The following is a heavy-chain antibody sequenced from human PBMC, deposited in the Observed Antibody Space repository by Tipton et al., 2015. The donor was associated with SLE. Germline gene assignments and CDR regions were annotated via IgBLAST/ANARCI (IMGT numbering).Heavy chain of an antibody. CDR1: GGSFSGYY. CDR2: INHSGNT. D-gene: IGHD6-13*01. Sequence: TLSLTCAVYGGSFSGYYWSWIRQPPGKGLEWIGEINHSGNTNQNPSLKSRVTISVDTSKNQFSLKLSSVTAADTAVYYCARTLAAAGTDYYYYMDVWGKGTTVTVSS. V-gene: IGHV4-34*01. J-gene: IGHJ6*03. CDR3: ARTLAAAGTDYYYYMDV.